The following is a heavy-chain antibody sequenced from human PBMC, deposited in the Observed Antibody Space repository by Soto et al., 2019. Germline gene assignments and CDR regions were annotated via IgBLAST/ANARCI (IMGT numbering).Heavy chain of an antibody. Sequence: GASVKVSCKASGGTFSSYAISWVRQAPGQGLEWMGGIIPIFGTANYAQKFQGRVTITADESTSTAYMELSSLRSEDTAVYYCARLGAGSAIYYYYYGMDVWGQGTTVTVSS. CDR1: GGTFSSYA. V-gene: IGHV1-69*13. CDR3: ARLGAGSAIYYYYYGMDV. CDR2: IIPIFGTA. J-gene: IGHJ6*02. D-gene: IGHD1-26*01.